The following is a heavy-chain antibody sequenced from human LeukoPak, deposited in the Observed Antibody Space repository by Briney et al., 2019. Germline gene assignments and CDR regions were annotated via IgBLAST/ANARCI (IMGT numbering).Heavy chain of an antibody. Sequence: SETLSLTCAVYGGSFSGYYWSWIRQPPGKGLEWIGEINHSGSTNYSPSLKSRVTISVDTSKNQFSLKLSSVTAADTAVYYCARAVHRGNRRPAGTFAPYYYYYYMDVWGKGTTVTVSS. D-gene: IGHD1-14*01. V-gene: IGHV4-34*01. J-gene: IGHJ6*03. CDR1: GGSFSGYY. CDR2: INHSGST. CDR3: ARAVHRGNRRPAGTFAPYYYYYYMDV.